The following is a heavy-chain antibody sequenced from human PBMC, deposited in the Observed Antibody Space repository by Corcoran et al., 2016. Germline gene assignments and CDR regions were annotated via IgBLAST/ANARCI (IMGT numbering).Heavy chain of an antibody. J-gene: IGHJ4*02. V-gene: IGHV3-48*04. CDR2: ISSSISTI. Sequence: EVQLVESGGGLVQPGGSLRLSCAASGFTFSSYSMNWVRQAPGKGLEWVSYISSSISTIYYADSVKGRFTISRDNAKNSLYLQMNSLRAEDTAVYYGSRTRYYYDSSGYPIVDYWCQGTLVTVSS. CDR3: SRTRYYYDSSGYPIVDY. CDR1: GFTFSSYS. D-gene: IGHD3-22*01.